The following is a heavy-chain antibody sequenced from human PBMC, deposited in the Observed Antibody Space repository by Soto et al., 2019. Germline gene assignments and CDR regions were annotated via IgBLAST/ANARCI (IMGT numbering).Heavy chain of an antibody. V-gene: IGHV4-4*02. D-gene: IGHD3-16*01. CDR2: IYHSGST. CDR3: ASSGGGEDY. Sequence: QVQLQESGPGLVKPSGTLSLSCAVSGGSISSSHWWTWVRQPPGKGLEWIGEIYHSGSTNYNPSHKSRVTISVDPYRNQCSQNLSSVTAADSAVYYCASSGGGEDYWGQGILVTVSS. J-gene: IGHJ4*02. CDR1: GGSISSSHW.